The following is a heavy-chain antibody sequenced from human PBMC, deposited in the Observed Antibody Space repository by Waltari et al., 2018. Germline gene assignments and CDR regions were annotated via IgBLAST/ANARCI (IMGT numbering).Heavy chain of an antibody. CDR2: ISYDGSNK. CDR3: AREDGWYYFDY. Sequence: QMQLQESGPGLVKPLETLSLTCTVSGGSIRSTSYYCGWIRQAPGKGLEWVAVISYDGSNKYYADSVKGRFTISRDNSKNTLYLQMNSLRAEDTAVYYCAREDGWYYFDYWGQGTPVTVSS. D-gene: IGHD6-19*01. J-gene: IGHJ4*02. CDR1: GGSIRSTSYY. V-gene: IGHV3-30*03.